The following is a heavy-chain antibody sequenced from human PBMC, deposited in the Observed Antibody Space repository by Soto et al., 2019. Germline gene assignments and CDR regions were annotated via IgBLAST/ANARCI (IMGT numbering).Heavy chain of an antibody. J-gene: IGHJ4*02. Sequence: HPDVSLRLSCAASGFTFSSYFMHWVCQTPRKGLVWVSRITGDGSNTIYDDCVKGRFTISRDNAKNTLYLQMNNLIAEDTAVYYCTRYPTFDYWGQGTLGTVSS. CDR1: GFTFSSYF. CDR3: TRYPTFDY. V-gene: IGHV3-74*01. CDR2: ITGDGSNT.